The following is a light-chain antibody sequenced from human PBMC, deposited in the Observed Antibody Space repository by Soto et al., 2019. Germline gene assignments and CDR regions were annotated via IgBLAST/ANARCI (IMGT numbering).Light chain of an antibody. CDR3: AAWDDSLNGYV. CDR1: SSHIGSNT. Sequence: QSVLTQPPSASGTPGQRVTTSCSGSSSHIGSNTVNWYQHLPGTAPKLLIYSNNQRPSGVPDRFSGSKSGTSASLAISGLQSEDEADYYCAAWDDSLNGYVFGTGTKVTVL. CDR2: SNN. J-gene: IGLJ1*01. V-gene: IGLV1-44*01.